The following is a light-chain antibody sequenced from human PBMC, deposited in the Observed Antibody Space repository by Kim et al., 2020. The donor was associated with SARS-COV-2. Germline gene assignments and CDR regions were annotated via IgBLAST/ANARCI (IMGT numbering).Light chain of an antibody. Sequence: ALGQTVRITCQGDSLRSFYTSWYQQKPGQAPVLVIYGKNNRPSGIPDRFSGSSSGNTASLTITGAQAEDEADYYCNSRDSSGNHVVFGGGTQLTVL. CDR3: NSRDSSGNHVV. CDR2: GKN. J-gene: IGLJ2*01. CDR1: SLRSFY. V-gene: IGLV3-19*01.